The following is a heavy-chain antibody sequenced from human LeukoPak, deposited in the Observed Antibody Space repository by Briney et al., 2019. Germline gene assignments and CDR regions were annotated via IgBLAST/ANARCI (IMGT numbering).Heavy chain of an antibody. CDR1: GGSISSYY. J-gene: IGHJ3*02. Sequence: SETLSLTCTVSGGSISSYYWSWIRQPPGKGLEWIGYIYYSGSTNYNPSLKSRVTISVDTSKNQFSLKLSSVTAADTAVYYRARLSRPAGAFDIWGQGTMVTVSS. CDR3: ARLSRPAGAFDI. CDR2: IYYSGST. V-gene: IGHV4-59*08.